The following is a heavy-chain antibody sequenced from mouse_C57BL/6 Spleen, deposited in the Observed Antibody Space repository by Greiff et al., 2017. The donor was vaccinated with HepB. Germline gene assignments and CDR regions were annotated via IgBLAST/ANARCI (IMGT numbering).Heavy chain of an antibody. CDR1: GYTFTDYE. Sequence: VQLQQSGAELVRPGASVTLSCKASGYTFTDYEMHWVKQTPVHGLEWIGAIDPETGGTAYNQKFKGKAILTADKSSSTAYMELRSLTSEDSAVYYCTRPDYDYDCDYWGQGTTLTVSS. D-gene: IGHD2-4*01. CDR3: TRPDYDYDCDY. CDR2: IDPETGGT. J-gene: IGHJ2*01. V-gene: IGHV1-15*01.